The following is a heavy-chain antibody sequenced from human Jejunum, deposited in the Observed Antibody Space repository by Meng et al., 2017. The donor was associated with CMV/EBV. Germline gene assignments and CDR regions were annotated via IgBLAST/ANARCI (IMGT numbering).Heavy chain of an antibody. CDR1: GFTFSNYG. CDR2: IRFDGGNK. CDR3: TMPAAGTPPQYFQH. D-gene: IGHD6-13*01. V-gene: IGHV3-30*02. Sequence: GHLGVSGGGVVRPGGSLRLSCASSGFTFSNYGMYWVGQAPAKGLEWVAYIRFDGGNKQYADSVKGRFTISRDNSKNTLYLQMNSLTFEDTAVYYCTMPAAGTPPQYFQHWGQGTLVTVSS. J-gene: IGHJ1*01.